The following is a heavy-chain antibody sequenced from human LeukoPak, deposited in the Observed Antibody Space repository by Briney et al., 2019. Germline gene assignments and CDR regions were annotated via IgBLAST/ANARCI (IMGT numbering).Heavy chain of an antibody. V-gene: IGHV1-2*02. D-gene: IGHD2-2*01. J-gene: IGHJ6*03. CDR1: GYTFTGYY. Sequence: ASVKVSCKASGYTFTGYYMHWVRQAPGQGLEWMGLINPSGGSTNYAQKFQGRVTMTRDTSISTAYMELSRLRSDDTAVYYCAREARDIVVVPAAAYYYYYMDVWGKGTTVTVSS. CDR2: INPSGGST. CDR3: AREARDIVVVPAAAYYYYYMDV.